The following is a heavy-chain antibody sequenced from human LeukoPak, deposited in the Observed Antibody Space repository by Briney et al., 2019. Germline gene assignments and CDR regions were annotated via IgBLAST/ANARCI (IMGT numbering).Heavy chain of an antibody. Sequence: SETLSLTCTVSGGSISSYYWSWIRQPPGKGLEWIGYIYYSGSTNYNPSLKSRVTISVDTSMNQFSLKLSSVTAADTAVYYCARRQAAAYYDSSGYLVGHAFDIWGQGTVVTVSS. CDR1: GGSISSYY. V-gene: IGHV4-59*08. D-gene: IGHD3-22*01. CDR3: ARRQAAAYYDSSGYLVGHAFDI. J-gene: IGHJ3*02. CDR2: IYYSGST.